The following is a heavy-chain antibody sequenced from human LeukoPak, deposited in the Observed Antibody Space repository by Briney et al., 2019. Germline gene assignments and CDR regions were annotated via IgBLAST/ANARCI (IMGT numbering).Heavy chain of an antibody. J-gene: IGHJ4*02. CDR1: GDSMSGNY. Sequence: SETLSLTCTVSGDSMSGNYRSWIRQPPGKGLEWIAYIHDSGTTNYNPSLKSRVTISIDTSKNQFSLRLTSVTAADTAVYYCARGFYDSSGYSSPFDYWGQGTLVTVSS. V-gene: IGHV4-59*01. CDR3: ARGFYDSSGYSSPFDY. D-gene: IGHD3-22*01. CDR2: IHDSGTT.